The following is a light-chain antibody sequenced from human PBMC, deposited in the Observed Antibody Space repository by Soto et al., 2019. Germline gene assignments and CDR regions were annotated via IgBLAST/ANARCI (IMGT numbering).Light chain of an antibody. Sequence: EIVMTQSPATLSVYPGERATLSCRAIQSITSSLAWYQQTPGQAPRLXIYGASTRATGIPPRGIGRGAGTECTRPISSLQPVDVETYDCLQHNRYLWTFGQGTKVDIK. CDR2: GAS. CDR3: LQHNRYLWT. CDR1: QSITSS. V-gene: IGKV3-15*01. J-gene: IGKJ1*01.